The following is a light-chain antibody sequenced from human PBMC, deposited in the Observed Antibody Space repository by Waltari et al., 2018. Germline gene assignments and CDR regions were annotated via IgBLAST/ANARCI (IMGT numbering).Light chain of an antibody. CDR1: SSDVGGYNF. CDR2: DVN. V-gene: IGLV2-11*01. CDR3: CSYAGYYTV. Sequence: QSALTQPRSVSGSPGQSVTISCTGTSSDVGGYNFVSWYQQYPGKAPKLMIYDVNKRPSGGPDRFSGSKSGNTASLIISGLQTEDEADYYCCSYAGYYTVFGGGTKLTVL. J-gene: IGLJ3*02.